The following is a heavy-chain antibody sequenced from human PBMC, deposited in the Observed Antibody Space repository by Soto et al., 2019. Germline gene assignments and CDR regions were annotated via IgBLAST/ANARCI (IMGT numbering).Heavy chain of an antibody. CDR3: ARQGSY. Sequence: QLQLQESGPGLVKPSETLSLTCTVSGVSISDTSYYWGWIRQPPGKGLEWIGTIYFNGNTFYNPSIMSRLTISVDTSSNQFSLRLTSVTAADTAVYYCARQGSYWGQGTLDAVSS. J-gene: IGHJ4*02. V-gene: IGHV4-39*01. CDR2: IYFNGNT. CDR1: GVSISDTSYY.